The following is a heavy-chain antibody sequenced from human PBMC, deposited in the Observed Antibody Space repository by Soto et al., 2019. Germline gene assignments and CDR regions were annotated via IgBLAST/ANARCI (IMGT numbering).Heavy chain of an antibody. J-gene: IGHJ4*02. Sequence: GESLKISCKGSGYSFTSYWIGWVRQMPGKGLEWMGIIYPGDSDTRYSPSFQGQVTISADKSISTAYLQWSSLKASDTAMYYCARQGAGGFFGVGDEPEYYFDYWGQGTLVTVSS. CDR1: GYSFTSYW. V-gene: IGHV5-51*01. CDR2: IYPGDSDT. D-gene: IGHD3-10*01. CDR3: ARQGAGGFFGVGDEPEYYFDY.